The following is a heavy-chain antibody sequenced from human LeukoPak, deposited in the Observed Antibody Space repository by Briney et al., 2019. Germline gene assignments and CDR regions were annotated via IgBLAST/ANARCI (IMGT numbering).Heavy chain of an antibody. V-gene: IGHV4-59*08. CDR3: ARHDFAREFDS. Sequence: SEAPSLTCTVSGGSFTKYYVAWIRHPPGKRLEWIGYIYDSGSTNYTPSLKSRVTISMDTSKNQFSLKLRSLTAADTAVYYCARHDFAREFDSWGQGTLVTVSS. CDR2: IYDSGST. J-gene: IGHJ4*02. D-gene: IGHD6-6*01. CDR1: GGSFTKYY.